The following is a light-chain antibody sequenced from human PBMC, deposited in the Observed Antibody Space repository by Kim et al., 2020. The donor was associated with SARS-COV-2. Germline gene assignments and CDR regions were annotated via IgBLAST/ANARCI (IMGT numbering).Light chain of an antibody. J-gene: IGKJ1*01. CDR3: LQHNNYPCT. CDR2: GAS. V-gene: IGKV1-17*01. Sequence: ASGGDRVTSTCRASQGIRNDLAWFQQRPGRAPKRLIYGASSLQRGVPSRFSGSGSGTEFTLTISSLQPEDFATYYCLQHNNYPCTFGQGTMVDIK. CDR1: QGIRND.